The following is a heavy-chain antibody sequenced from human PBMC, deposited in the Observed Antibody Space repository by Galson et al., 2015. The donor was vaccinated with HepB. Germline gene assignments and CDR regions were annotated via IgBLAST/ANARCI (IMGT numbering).Heavy chain of an antibody. D-gene: IGHD3-9*01. CDR3: ARDRGGYDILTGYYRGDAFDI. V-gene: IGHV3-21*01. Sequence: SLRLSCAASGFTFSSYSMNWVRQAPGKGLEWVSSISSSSSYIYYADSVKGRFTISRDNAKNSLYLQMNSLRAEDTAVYYCARDRGGYDILTGYYRGDAFDIWGQGTMVTVSS. CDR1: GFTFSSYS. J-gene: IGHJ3*02. CDR2: ISSSSSYI.